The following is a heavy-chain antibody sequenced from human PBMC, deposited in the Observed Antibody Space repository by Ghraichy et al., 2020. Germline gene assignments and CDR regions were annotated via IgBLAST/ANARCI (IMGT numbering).Heavy chain of an antibody. CDR1: GYSISSGYY. CDR3: ARAVDGETYALGY. Sequence: SETLSLTYTVSGYSISSGYYWGWIRQPPGKGLEWIGSIYHSGSTYYNPSLKSRVTISVDTSKNQFSLKLSSVTAADTAVYYCARAVDGETYALGYWGQGTLVTVSS. J-gene: IGHJ4*02. CDR2: IYHSGST. D-gene: IGHD3-10*01. V-gene: IGHV4-38-2*02.